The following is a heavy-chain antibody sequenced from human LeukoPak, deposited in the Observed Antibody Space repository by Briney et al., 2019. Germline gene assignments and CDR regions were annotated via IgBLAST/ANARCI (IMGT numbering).Heavy chain of an antibody. V-gene: IGHV4-38-2*02. CDR1: GYSISSGYY. Sequence: PSETLSLTCSVSGYSISSGYYWGWIRQPPGKGLEWIGEINRSGSTNYNPSLKSRVTISVDTSKNQFSLKLSSVTAADTAVYYCARHLIYYDSSGYYYVVWFDPWGQGTLVTVSS. D-gene: IGHD3-22*01. CDR3: ARHLIYYDSSGYYYVVWFDP. CDR2: INRSGST. J-gene: IGHJ5*02.